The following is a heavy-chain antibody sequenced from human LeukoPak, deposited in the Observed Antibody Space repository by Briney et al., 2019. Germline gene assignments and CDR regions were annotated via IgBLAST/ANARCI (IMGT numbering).Heavy chain of an antibody. V-gene: IGHV3-23*01. J-gene: IGHJ4*02. Sequence: PGGSLRLSCAASGVMFSSNCMSWVRQAPGKGLEWVSAISGSGGSTYYADSVKGRFTISRDNSKNTLYLQMNSLRAEDTAVYYCAKDSKGRSLNYYFDYWGQGTLVTVSS. CDR2: ISGSGGST. D-gene: IGHD3-10*01. CDR3: AKDSKGRSLNYYFDY. CDR1: GVMFSSNC.